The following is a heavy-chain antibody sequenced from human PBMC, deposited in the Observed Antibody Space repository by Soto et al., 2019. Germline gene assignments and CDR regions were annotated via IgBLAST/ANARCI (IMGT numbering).Heavy chain of an antibody. CDR1: GGSISSGGSY. Sequence: PSETLSLTCTVSGGSISSGGSYWGWIRQPPGKGLEWIGYIYYSGNTYFNPSLKSRVTLSVDTSKNQFSLNLSSVTAADTAVYYCVRYCSTTKCPFDSWGQGTLVTVSS. CDR3: VRYCSTTKCPFDS. J-gene: IGHJ4*02. V-gene: IGHV4-30-4*01. D-gene: IGHD2-2*01. CDR2: IYYSGNT.